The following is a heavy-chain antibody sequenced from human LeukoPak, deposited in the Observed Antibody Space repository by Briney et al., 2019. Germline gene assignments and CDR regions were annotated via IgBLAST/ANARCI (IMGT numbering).Heavy chain of an antibody. V-gene: IGHV4-39*07. CDR1: GGSISSSSYY. D-gene: IGHD3-16*01. J-gene: IGHJ3*02. CDR3: ASHRGMGSNPPGAFDI. Sequence: SETLSLTCTVSGGSISSSSYYWGWIRQPPGKGLEWIGSIYYSGSTYYNPSLKSRVTISVDTSKNQFSLKLSSVTAADTAVYYCASHRGMGSNPPGAFDIWGQGTMVTVSS. CDR2: IYYSGST.